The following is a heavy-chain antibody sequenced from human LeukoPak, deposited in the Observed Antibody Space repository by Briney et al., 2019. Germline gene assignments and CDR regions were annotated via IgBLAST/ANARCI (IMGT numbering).Heavy chain of an antibody. Sequence: SETLSLTCTVSGGSISTYYWSWIRQPPGKGLEWIGYIYYSGTTNYNPSLKSRVTISVDTSKNQFSLKLSSVTAADTAVYYCASTSSSSWFDYWGQGTLVTVSS. V-gene: IGHV4-59*08. CDR3: ASTSSSSWFDY. D-gene: IGHD6-13*01. J-gene: IGHJ5*01. CDR1: GGSISTYY. CDR2: IYYSGTT.